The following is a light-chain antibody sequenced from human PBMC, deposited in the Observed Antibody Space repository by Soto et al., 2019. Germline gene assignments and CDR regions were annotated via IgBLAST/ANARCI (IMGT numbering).Light chain of an antibody. CDR1: QDISNY. J-gene: IGKJ1*01. CDR2: KAS. V-gene: IGKV1-5*03. Sequence: DIQMTQSPSSLSASLGDRVTITCQASQDISNYLNWYQQKPGKAPKLLIYKASTLKSGVPSRFSGSGSGTEFTLTISSLQPDDFATYYCQHYNSYSEAFGQGTKVDI. CDR3: QHYNSYSEA.